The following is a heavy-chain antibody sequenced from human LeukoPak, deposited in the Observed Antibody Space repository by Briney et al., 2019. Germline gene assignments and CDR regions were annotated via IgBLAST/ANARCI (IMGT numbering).Heavy chain of an antibody. CDR2: ISSSSAHI. V-gene: IGHV3-21*01. CDR3: GRDMGGVYPEIDY. J-gene: IGHJ4*01. D-gene: IGHD3-16*01. CDR1: GFTFSSYA. Sequence: GGSLRLSCEASGFTFSSYAMSWVRQAPGKGLEWVSFISSSSAHINYADSVKGRFTISRDNPRNSLYLQMNSLRAEETAVYYFGRDMGGVYPEIDYGGKEPWSPSPQ.